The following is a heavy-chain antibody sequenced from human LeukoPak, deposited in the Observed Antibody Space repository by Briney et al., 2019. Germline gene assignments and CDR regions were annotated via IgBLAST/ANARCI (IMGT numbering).Heavy chain of an antibody. D-gene: IGHD5-24*01. CDR2: INHSGST. CDR1: GGSFSGYY. V-gene: IGHV4-34*01. Sequence: SETLSLTCAVYGGSFSGYYWSWIRQPPGKGLGWIGEINHSGSTNYNPSLKSRVTISVDTSKNQFSLKLSSVTAADTAVYYCARRDGYSRTYFDYWGQGTLVTVSS. J-gene: IGHJ4*02. CDR3: ARRDGYSRTYFDY.